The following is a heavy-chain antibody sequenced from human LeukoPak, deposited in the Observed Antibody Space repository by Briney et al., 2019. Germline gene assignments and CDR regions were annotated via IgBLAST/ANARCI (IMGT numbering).Heavy chain of an antibody. D-gene: IGHD6-19*01. CDR2: IRYDGSNK. J-gene: IGHJ6*03. Sequence: PGGSLRLSCEASGFTFSSYDMHWVRQAPGKGLEWVAFIRYDGSNKYYADSVKGRFTISRDNAKNSLYLQMNSLRAEDTAVYYCARTHSSGWATEYYYMDVWGKGTTVTVSS. CDR1: GFTFSSYD. CDR3: ARTHSSGWATEYYYMDV. V-gene: IGHV3-30*02.